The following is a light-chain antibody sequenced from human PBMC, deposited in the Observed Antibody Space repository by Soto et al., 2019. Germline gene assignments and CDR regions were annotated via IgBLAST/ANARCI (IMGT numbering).Light chain of an antibody. V-gene: IGKV3-20*01. Sequence: EIVLTQSPGTLSLSPGEGATLSCRASETVYINSLAWYQQKPGQPPRLVIYGAATRASAVPDRFSGSGSGADFTLTITGLEPEDFAVYYCQQYGTSPLTFGPGTRVD. J-gene: IGKJ3*01. CDR3: QQYGTSPLT. CDR2: GAA. CDR1: ETVYINS.